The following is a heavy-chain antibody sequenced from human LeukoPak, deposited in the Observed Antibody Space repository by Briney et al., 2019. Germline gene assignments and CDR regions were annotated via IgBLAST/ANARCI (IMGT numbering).Heavy chain of an antibody. CDR2: ISGSGGST. J-gene: IGHJ4*02. CDR1: GFTFSSYA. Sequence: GGSLRLSCAASGFTFSSYAMSWVRQASGKGLEWVSAISGSGGSTYYADSVKGRFTISRDNSKNTLYLQMNSLRAEDTAVYYCAKGYCSSTSCYFHYWGQGTLVTVSS. D-gene: IGHD2-2*01. CDR3: AKGYCSSTSCYFHY. V-gene: IGHV3-23*01.